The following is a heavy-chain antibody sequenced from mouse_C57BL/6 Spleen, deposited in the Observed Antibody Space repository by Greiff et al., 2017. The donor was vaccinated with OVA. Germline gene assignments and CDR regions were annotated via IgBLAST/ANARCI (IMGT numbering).Heavy chain of an antibody. V-gene: IGHV1-59*01. CDR3: ARGGDYYGNLEFAY. CDR1: GYTFTSYW. J-gene: IGHJ3*01. D-gene: IGHD2-1*01. Sequence: QVQLKQPGAELVRPGTSVKLSCKASGYTFTSYWMHWVKQRPGQGLEWIGVIDPSDSYTNYNQKFKGKATLTVDTSSSTAYMQLSSLTSEDSAVYYCARGGDYYGNLEFAYWGQGTLVTVSA. CDR2: IDPSDSYT.